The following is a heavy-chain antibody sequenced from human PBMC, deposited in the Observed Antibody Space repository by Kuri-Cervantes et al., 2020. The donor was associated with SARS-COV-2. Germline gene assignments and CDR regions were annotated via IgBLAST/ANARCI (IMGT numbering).Heavy chain of an antibody. CDR3: ARLGYDSSGYKDYYFDY. J-gene: IGHJ4*02. CDR2: IYYSGST. V-gene: IGHV4-39*01. Sequence: SETLSLTCTVSGGSISSSSYYWGWIRQPPGKGLEWIGSIYYSGSTNYNPSLKSRVTISVDTSKNQFSLKLSSVTAADTAVYYCARLGYDSSGYKDYYFDYWGQGTLVTVSS. D-gene: IGHD3-22*01. CDR1: GGSISSSSYY.